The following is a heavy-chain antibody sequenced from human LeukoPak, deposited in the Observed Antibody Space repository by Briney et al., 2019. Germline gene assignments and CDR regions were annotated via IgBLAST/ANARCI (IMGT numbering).Heavy chain of an antibody. D-gene: IGHD3-10*01. CDR3: AREDRGVLIVNY. CDR2: MNPNSGNT. CDR1: GYTFTSYD. Sequence: ASLKVSCKASGYTFTSYDINWVRQATGQGLEWMGWMNPNSGNTGYAQKFQGRFTMARNTSISTAYMELSSLRSEDTAVYYCAREDRGVLIVNYWGQGTLVTVSS. V-gene: IGHV1-8*01. J-gene: IGHJ4*02.